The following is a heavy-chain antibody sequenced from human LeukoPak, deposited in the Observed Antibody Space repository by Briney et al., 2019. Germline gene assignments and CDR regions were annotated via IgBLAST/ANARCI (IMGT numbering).Heavy chain of an antibody. D-gene: IGHD3-3*01. V-gene: IGHV4-34*01. J-gene: IGHJ4*02. CDR2: INHSGST. CDR3: ARTFLWSGRTFDY. Sequence: SETLSLTCAVYGGSFSGYYWSWIRQPPGKGLEWIGEINHSGSTNYNPSLKSRVTISVDTSKNQFSLKLSSVTAADTAVYYCARTFLWSGRTFDYWGQGTLVTVSS. CDR1: GGSFSGYY.